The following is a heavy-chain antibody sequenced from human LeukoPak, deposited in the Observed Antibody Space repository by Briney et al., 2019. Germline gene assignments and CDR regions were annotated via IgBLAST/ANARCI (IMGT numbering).Heavy chain of an antibody. CDR3: AKDQGEVPTSLDY. CDR1: GFTFSSYW. CDR2: IHSDGSRT. Sequence: GGSLRLSCAASGFTFSSYWMHWVRQAPGKGLVWVSHIHSDGSRTSYADSAKGRFTISRDNAKNSLYLQMNSLRAEDTAVYYCAKDQGEVPTSLDYWGQGTLLTVSS. D-gene: IGHD2-2*01. J-gene: IGHJ4*02. V-gene: IGHV3-74*01.